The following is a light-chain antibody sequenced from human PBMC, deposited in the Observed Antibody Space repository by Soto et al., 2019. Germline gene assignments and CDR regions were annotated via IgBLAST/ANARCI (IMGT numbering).Light chain of an antibody. CDR2: KAS. V-gene: IGKV3D-15*01. Sequence: EIVMTQSPATLSVSPGGRATLSCRASESVDSNLAWYQQQFGQPPRLIIYKASNRATGITARFSGSGSGTEFTLTISGLQSEDVAVYYCQQYLLKPYTFGQGTKVQI. J-gene: IGKJ2*01. CDR1: ESVDSN. CDR3: QQYLLKPYT.